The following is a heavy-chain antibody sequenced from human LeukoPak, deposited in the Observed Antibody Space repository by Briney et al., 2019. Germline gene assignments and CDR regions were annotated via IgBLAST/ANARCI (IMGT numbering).Heavy chain of an antibody. CDR2: IIPILGIA. CDR1: GGTFSSCA. V-gene: IGHV1-69*10. CDR3: AREFIVVGEGLWFDP. Sequence: SVKVSCKASGGTFSSCAISWVRRARGQGLEWMGAIIPILGIANYAQKFQGRVTITADKSTSTAYMELSSLRSEDTAVYYCAREFIVVGEGLWFDPWGQGTLVTVSS. J-gene: IGHJ5*02. D-gene: IGHD2-2*01.